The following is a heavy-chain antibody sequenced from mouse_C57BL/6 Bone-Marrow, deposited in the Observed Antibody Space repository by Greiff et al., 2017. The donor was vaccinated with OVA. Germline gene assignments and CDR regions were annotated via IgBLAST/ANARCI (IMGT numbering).Heavy chain of an antibody. V-gene: IGHV5-17*01. CDR3: ARKKKYFPWFAY. CDR2: ISSGSSTI. Sequence: EVKLVESGGGLVKPGGSLKLSCAASGFTFSDYGMHWVRQAPEKGLEWVAYISSGSSTIYYADTVKGRFTISRDNAKNTLFLQMTSLRSEDTAMYYCARKKKYFPWFAYWGQGTLVTVSA. D-gene: IGHD5-1-1*01. CDR1: GFTFSDYG. J-gene: IGHJ3*01.